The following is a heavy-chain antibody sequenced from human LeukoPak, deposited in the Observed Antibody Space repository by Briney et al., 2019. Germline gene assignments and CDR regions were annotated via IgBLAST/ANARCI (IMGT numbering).Heavy chain of an antibody. Sequence: GGSLRLSCAASGFTFSSYSMNWVRQAPGKGLEWVSSISSSSSYIYYADSVKGRFTISRDKDKNSVYLQMTSLRAEDTAVYYCARESGSRSYYYYMDVWGKGTTVTVSS. CDR1: GFTFSSYS. J-gene: IGHJ6*03. V-gene: IGHV3-21*01. CDR2: ISSSSSYI. CDR3: ARESGSRSYYYYMDV. D-gene: IGHD2-2*01.